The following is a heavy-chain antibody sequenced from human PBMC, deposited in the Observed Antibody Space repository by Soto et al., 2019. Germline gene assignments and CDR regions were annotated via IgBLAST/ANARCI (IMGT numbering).Heavy chain of an antibody. Sequence: EVQLVESGGGLVQPGGSLRLSCAASGFTFSSYWMIWVRQAPVKGLEWVGNIKQDGSEQNYVDFVKGRFTISRDNANNSLYLQMNSLRAEDTAVYYCARIASTGRGWDVWGQGTTVVVSS. CDR2: IKQDGSEQ. CDR1: GFTFSSYW. J-gene: IGHJ6*02. CDR3: ARIASTGRGWDV. V-gene: IGHV3-7*01. D-gene: IGHD6-13*01.